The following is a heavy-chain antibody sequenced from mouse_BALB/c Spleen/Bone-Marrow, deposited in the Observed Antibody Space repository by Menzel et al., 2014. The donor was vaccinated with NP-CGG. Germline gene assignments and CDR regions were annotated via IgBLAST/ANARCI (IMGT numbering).Heavy chain of an antibody. CDR1: GYTFTDYA. D-gene: IGHD5-1-1*01. CDR3: AGGYPGYYSLDY. Sequence: QVQLKQSGPELVRPGVSVKISCKGSGYTFTDYAMHWVKQSHTKSLEWIGVISTYSGNTNYNQKFKGKATMTEDKSSSTAYVELARLTSEDSAIYSCAGGYPGYYSLDYWGQGTSVTVSS. J-gene: IGHJ4*01. V-gene: IGHV1-67*01. CDR2: ISTYSGNT.